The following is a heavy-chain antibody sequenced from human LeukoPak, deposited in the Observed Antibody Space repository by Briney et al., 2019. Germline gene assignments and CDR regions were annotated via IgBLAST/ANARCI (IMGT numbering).Heavy chain of an antibody. CDR3: AKAMRYFDWLLFGPGSR. D-gene: IGHD3-9*01. J-gene: IGHJ4*02. Sequence: GGSLRLSCAASGFTFSSYAMSWVRQAPGKGLEWVSAISGSGGSTYYADSVKGRFTISRDNSKNTLYLQMNSLRAEDTAVYYCAKAMRYFDWLLFGPGSRWGQGTLVTVSS. CDR2: ISGSGGST. V-gene: IGHV3-23*01. CDR1: GFTFSSYA.